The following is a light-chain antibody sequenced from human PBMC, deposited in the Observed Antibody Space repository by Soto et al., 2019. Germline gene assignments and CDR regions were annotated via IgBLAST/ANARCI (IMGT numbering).Light chain of an antibody. CDR3: QQYNSYSYT. Sequence: DIQMTQSPSSLSASVGDRVTITCRASQSISSWLAWYQQKPGKAPKLLIFDAFSLESGVPSRFSGSRSGTEFTLTISSLQPDDYATYYCQQYNSYSYTFGRGTRLEIK. CDR1: QSISSW. CDR2: DAF. J-gene: IGKJ5*01. V-gene: IGKV1-5*01.